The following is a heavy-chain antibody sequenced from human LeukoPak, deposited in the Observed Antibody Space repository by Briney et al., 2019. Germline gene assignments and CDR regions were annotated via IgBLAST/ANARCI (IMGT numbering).Heavy chain of an antibody. CDR1: GFTFSSYV. Sequence: GRCLRLSCAASGFTFSSYVMRWVRQAPGKGLGWVAVISYDGSNKYYADSVKGRFTISIDNSKNTLYLQMNSLRAEDTAVYYCARDGHCSSTSCYTGVWYFDLWGRGTLVTVSS. CDR3: ARDGHCSSTSCYTGVWYFDL. V-gene: IGHV3-30*01. D-gene: IGHD2-2*02. CDR2: ISYDGSNK. J-gene: IGHJ2*01.